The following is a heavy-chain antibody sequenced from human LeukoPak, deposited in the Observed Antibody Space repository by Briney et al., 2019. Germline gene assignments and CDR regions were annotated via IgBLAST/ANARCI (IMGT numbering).Heavy chain of an antibody. CDR3: ARTLYYDSSGYSR. J-gene: IGHJ4*02. Sequence: NIKQDGSEKYYVDSVKGRFTISRDNAKNSLYLQMNSLRAEDTAVYYCARTLYYDSSGYSRWGQGTLVTVSS. V-gene: IGHV3-7*04. D-gene: IGHD3-22*01. CDR2: IKQDGSEK.